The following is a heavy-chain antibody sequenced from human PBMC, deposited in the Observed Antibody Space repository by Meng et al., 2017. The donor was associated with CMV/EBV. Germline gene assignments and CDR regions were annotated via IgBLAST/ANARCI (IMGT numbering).Heavy chain of an antibody. V-gene: IGHV3-23*01. J-gene: IGHJ4*02. CDR1: GFTFSNYA. D-gene: IGHD4-17*01. Sequence: GESLKISCVASGFTFSNYAMSWVRQAPGKGLEWVSTINFSGGSTYYADSLKGRFMISRDNSKDTLYLQMDSLRAEDTAVYYCARDGPYGDPLHYWGQGTLVTVSS. CDR3: ARDGPYGDPLHY. CDR2: INFSGGST.